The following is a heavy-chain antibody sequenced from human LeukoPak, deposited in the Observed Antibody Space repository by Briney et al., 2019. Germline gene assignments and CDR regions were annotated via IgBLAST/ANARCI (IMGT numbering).Heavy chain of an antibody. CDR1: GGSISSGGYS. Sequence: PSETLSLTCAVSGGSISSGGYSWSWIRQPPGKGLEWIGYIYHSGSTYYNPSLKSRVTISVDTSKNQFSLKLSSVTAADTAVYYCARAPIVWSRYYYYGMDVWGQGTTVTVSS. V-gene: IGHV4-30-2*01. CDR3: ARAPIVWSRYYYYGMDV. D-gene: IGHD3-3*01. CDR2: IYHSGST. J-gene: IGHJ6*02.